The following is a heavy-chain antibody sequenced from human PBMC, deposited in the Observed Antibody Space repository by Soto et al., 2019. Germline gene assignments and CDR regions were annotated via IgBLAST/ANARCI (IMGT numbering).Heavy chain of an antibody. Sequence: QVQLVQSGAEVKKPGASVKVSCKASGYTFTSYGISWVRQAPGQGLEWMGWIGAYNGNTNYAQKLQGRVTMTTDTSTSTAYMELRSLRSDDTAVYYCARFMTYYYDSSGYYASDWGQGTLVTVSS. CDR3: ARFMTYYYDSSGYYASD. V-gene: IGHV1-18*01. D-gene: IGHD3-22*01. CDR1: GYTFTSYG. CDR2: IGAYNGNT. J-gene: IGHJ4*02.